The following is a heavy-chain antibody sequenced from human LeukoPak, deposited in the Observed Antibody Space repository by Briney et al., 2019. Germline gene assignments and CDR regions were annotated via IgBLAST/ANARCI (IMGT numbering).Heavy chain of an antibody. V-gene: IGHV4-38-2*02. CDR1: GYSISSGYY. Sequence: PSETLSLTCTVSGYSISSGYYWGWIRQPPGKGLEWIASIYHSGSTSYNPSLKSRVTMSVDSSKNQFSLKLSPVTAADTAVYYCTRRGRYDSSTYLSNDFDIWGQGTKVTVSS. J-gene: IGHJ3*02. CDR2: IYHSGST. D-gene: IGHD3-22*01. CDR3: TRRGRYDSSTYLSNDFDI.